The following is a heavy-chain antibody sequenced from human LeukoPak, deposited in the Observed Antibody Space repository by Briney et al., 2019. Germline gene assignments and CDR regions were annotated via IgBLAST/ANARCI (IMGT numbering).Heavy chain of an antibody. CDR3: ARVTYDSSEGAFDI. Sequence: EASVKVSCKASGGTFSSYAISWVRQAPGQGLEWMGRIIPILGIANYAQKFQGRVTITADKSTSTAYMELSSLRSEDTAVYYCARVTYDSSEGAFDIWGQGTMVTVSS. J-gene: IGHJ3*02. V-gene: IGHV1-69*04. CDR1: GGTFSSYA. CDR2: IIPILGIA. D-gene: IGHD3-22*01.